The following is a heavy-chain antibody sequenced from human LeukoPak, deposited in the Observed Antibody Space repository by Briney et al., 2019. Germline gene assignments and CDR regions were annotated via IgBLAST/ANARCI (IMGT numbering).Heavy chain of an antibody. V-gene: IGHV4-39*07. CDR3: ARGSPIAVAGTFDY. CDR2: IYYSGTT. D-gene: IGHD6-19*01. CDR1: GGSLRSSPYY. J-gene: IGHJ4*02. Sequence: SETLSLTCTVSGGSLRSSPYYWGWIRQPPGKGLEWIGSIYYSGTTHYNPSLESRVTISVDTSKNQFSLKLSSVTAADTAVYYCARGSPIAVAGTFDYWGQGTLVTVSS.